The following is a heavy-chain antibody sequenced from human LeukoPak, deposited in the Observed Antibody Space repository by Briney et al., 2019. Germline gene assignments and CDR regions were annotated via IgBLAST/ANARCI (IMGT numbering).Heavy chain of an antibody. V-gene: IGHV4-30-4*01. CDR2: IYDSGST. J-gene: IGHJ3*02. Sequence: SETLSLTCTVSGASVRSGDYYWSWIRQPPGKGLEWIGYIYDSGSTYYNPSLKSRITISVDTSENRFSLKLSSVTATDTAVYYCARDCSGGSCYGAFDIWGQGTMVTVSS. CDR3: ARDCSGGSCYGAFDI. CDR1: GASVRSGDYY. D-gene: IGHD2-15*01.